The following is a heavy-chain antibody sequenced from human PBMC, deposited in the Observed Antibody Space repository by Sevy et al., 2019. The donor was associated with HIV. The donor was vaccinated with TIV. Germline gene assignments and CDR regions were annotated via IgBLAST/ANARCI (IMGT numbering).Heavy chain of an antibody. CDR2: ISAYNGNT. CDR3: ARTYSSGWYDAFDI. Sequence: ASVKVSCKASGYTFTSYGISWVRQAPGQGLEWMGWISAYNGNTNYGQKLQGRVTMTTDTSTSTAYMELRSLRSDDTAVYYCARTYSSGWYDAFDIWGQGTMVTVSS. J-gene: IGHJ3*02. CDR1: GYTFTSYG. V-gene: IGHV1-18*01. D-gene: IGHD6-19*01.